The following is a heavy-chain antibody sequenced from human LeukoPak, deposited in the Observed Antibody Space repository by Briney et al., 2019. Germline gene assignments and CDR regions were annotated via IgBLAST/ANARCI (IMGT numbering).Heavy chain of an antibody. CDR3: AKDSGPYCTNGVCYIGYFDL. J-gene: IGHJ2*01. V-gene: IGHV3-9*01. Sequence: GSIGYADSVKGRFTISRDNAKNSLYLQMNSLRAEDTALYYCAKDSGPYCTNGVCYIGYFDLWGRGTLVTVSS. CDR2: GSI. D-gene: IGHD2-8*01.